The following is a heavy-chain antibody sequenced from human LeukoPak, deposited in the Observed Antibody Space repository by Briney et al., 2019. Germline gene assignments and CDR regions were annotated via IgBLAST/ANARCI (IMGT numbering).Heavy chain of an antibody. CDR2: IYHTGGT. CDR3: SRASSTSFYDF. CDR1: ADSSNSNYY. V-gene: IGHV4-38-2*02. Sequence: SETLSLTCTVSADSSNSNYYWGWIRQPPGKGLEWIATIYHTGGTYYNPSLKSRVTMSIDTSKNQFSLKLSSVTAADTALYYCSRASSTSFYDFWGQGTLVTVSS. J-gene: IGHJ4*02. D-gene: IGHD2/OR15-2a*01.